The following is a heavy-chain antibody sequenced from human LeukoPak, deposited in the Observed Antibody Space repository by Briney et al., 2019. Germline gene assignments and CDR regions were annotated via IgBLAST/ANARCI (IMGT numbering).Heavy chain of an antibody. CDR3: ARDPMSDFWSGYYRGYFDY. J-gene: IGHJ4*02. V-gene: IGHV3-74*01. D-gene: IGHD3-3*01. CDR1: GFTFRTYW. Sequence: PGGSLRLSCVASGFTFRTYWMYWVRQHPGKGLVWVSGMKGDGSDITYADFVKGRFTISRDNSKNTLYLQMNSLRAEDTAVYYCARDPMSDFWSGYYRGYFDYWGQGTLVTVSS. CDR2: MKGDGSDI.